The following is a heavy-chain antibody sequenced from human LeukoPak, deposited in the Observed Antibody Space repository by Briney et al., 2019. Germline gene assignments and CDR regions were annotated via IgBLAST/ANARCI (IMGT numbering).Heavy chain of an antibody. J-gene: IGHJ4*02. V-gene: IGHV4-34*01. Sequence: SETLSLTCAVYGGSFSGYYWSWIRQPPGKGLEWIGVFNHSGRTNYNPSLKSRVTISVDTSKNQFSLKLSSVTAADTAVYYCAITYYHYVWVSYRGIDYWGQGTLVTVSS. D-gene: IGHD3-16*02. CDR3: AITYYHYVWVSYRGIDY. CDR2: FNHSGRT. CDR1: GGSFSGYY.